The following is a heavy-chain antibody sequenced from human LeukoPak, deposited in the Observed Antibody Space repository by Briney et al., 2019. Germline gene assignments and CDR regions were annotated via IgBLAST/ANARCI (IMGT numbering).Heavy chain of an antibody. V-gene: IGHV3-30*02. CDR2: IRYDGSGR. D-gene: IGHD3-3*01. CDR3: ARATGTFSEWSLDY. CDR1: GFALRSYG. Sequence: GGSLRLSCAASGFALRSYGMHWVRQAPGKGLEWVAFIRYDGSGRYYGASVKGRFTISRDISSSTLYLQMNNLRGGDTAVYYCARATGTFSEWSLDYWGQGTLVTVSS. J-gene: IGHJ4*02.